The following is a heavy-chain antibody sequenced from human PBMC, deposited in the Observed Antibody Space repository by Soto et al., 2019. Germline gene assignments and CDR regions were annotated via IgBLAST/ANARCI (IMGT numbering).Heavy chain of an antibody. Sequence: ASVKVSCKASGYNFTSYSMHWVPKAPGQGLGGMGIINPSGGSTSYAQKFQGRVTMTRDTSASTVYMELSSLRSEDTAVYYCARCALEGNYYYYGMDVRGQGTTVTVSS. CDR2: INPSGGST. J-gene: IGHJ6*02. CDR3: ARCALEGNYYYYGMDV. D-gene: IGHD3-3*01. CDR1: GYNFTSYS. V-gene: IGHV1-46*01.